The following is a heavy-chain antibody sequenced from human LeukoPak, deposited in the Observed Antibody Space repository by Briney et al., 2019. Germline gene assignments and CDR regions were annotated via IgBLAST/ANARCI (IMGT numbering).Heavy chain of an antibody. Sequence: SETLSLTCAVYGGSFSGYYWSWIRQPPGKGLEWIGEINHSGSTNYNPSLKSRVTISVDTSKNQFSLKLSSVTAADTAVYYCARSLDFWSGYVDYWGQGTLVTVSS. V-gene: IGHV4-34*01. CDR1: GGSFSGYY. D-gene: IGHD3-3*01. J-gene: IGHJ4*02. CDR3: ARSLDFWSGYVDY. CDR2: INHSGST.